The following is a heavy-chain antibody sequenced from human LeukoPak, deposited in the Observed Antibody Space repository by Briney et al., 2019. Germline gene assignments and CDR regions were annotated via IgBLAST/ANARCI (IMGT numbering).Heavy chain of an antibody. CDR1: GLTFSDYY. CDR3: ARDYGLTWFFDY. Sequence: MPGGSLRLSCAASGLTFSDYYMSWIRQAPGKGLEWVSYISSSGSTIYYADAVKGRFTISRDNAKNSLYLQMTSLRAEARAAYYCARDYGLTWFFDYWGQGTLVTVSS. J-gene: IGHJ4*02. CDR2: ISSSGSTI. D-gene: IGHD3-10*01. V-gene: IGHV3-11*04.